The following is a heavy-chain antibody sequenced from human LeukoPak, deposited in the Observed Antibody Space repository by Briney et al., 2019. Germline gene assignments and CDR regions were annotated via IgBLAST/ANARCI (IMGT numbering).Heavy chain of an antibody. CDR2: IYYDGST. D-gene: IGHD4/OR15-4a*01. CDR3: ARPGVGSGRYGAFDI. J-gene: IGHJ4*02. V-gene: IGHV4-59*08. CDR1: GGSISRYY. Sequence: SETLSLTCTVSGGSISRYYWSWIRQPPGKGLEWIGYIYYDGSTNYNPSLKSRVTISLDTSKNQFSLKLSSVTAADTAVYYCARPGVGSGRYGAFDIWGQGTLVTVSS.